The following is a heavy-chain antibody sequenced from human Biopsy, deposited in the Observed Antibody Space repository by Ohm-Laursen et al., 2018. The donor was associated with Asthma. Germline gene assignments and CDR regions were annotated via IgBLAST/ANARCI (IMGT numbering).Heavy chain of an antibody. V-gene: IGHV4-39*02. D-gene: IGHD6-6*01. CDR2: IYYSGRT. J-gene: IGHJ2*01. CDR3: ARAVSSSSYWYFDL. CDR1: GDAMSTSGSY. Sequence: SDTLSLTCIVSGDAMSTSGSYWGWIRQSPGKGLEWIGGIYYSGRTYYNPSLGSRVPISADTSKNHFSLKVTSVTAADTAVYYCARAVSSSSYWYFDLWGRGDLVTVSS.